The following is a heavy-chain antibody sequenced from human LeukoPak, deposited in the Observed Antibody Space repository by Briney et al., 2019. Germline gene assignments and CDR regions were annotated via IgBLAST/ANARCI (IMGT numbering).Heavy chain of an antibody. CDR3: ARGPGTTENWFDP. CDR2: IIPIFGTA. Sequence: PVKVSCKASGGTFSSYAISWVRQAPGQGLEWMGRIIPIFGTANYAQKFQGRVTITTDESTSTAYMELSSLRSEDTAVYYCARGPGTTENWFDPWGQGTLVTVSS. CDR1: GGTFSSYA. J-gene: IGHJ5*02. V-gene: IGHV1-69*05. D-gene: IGHD1-7*01.